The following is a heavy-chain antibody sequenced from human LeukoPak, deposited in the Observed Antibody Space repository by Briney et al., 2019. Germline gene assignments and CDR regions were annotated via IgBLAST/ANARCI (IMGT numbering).Heavy chain of an antibody. Sequence: ASVKVSCKASGYTFSSYDINWVRQATGQGLEWMGWMNPNSGNTGYAQNFQGRVTMTRNTSISTAYMELSRLTSDDTAVYYCARAGGRSWFDPWGQGTLVTASS. CDR3: ARAGGRSWFDP. J-gene: IGHJ5*02. CDR1: GYTFSSYD. CDR2: MNPNSGNT. V-gene: IGHV1-8*01.